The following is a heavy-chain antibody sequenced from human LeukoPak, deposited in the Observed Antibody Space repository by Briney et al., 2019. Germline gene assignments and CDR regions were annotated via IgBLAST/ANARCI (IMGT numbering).Heavy chain of an antibody. CDR1: GFTFSNAW. CDR2: IRSKAYGGTT. CDR3: TRAPLFLPYYYDSSGFPPDAFDI. D-gene: IGHD3-22*01. V-gene: IGHV3-49*04. J-gene: IGHJ3*02. Sequence: PGGSLRLSCAASGFTFSNAWMSWVRQAPGKGLEWVGFIRSKAYGGTTEYAASVKGRFTISRDDSKSIAYLQMNSLKTEDTAVYYCTRAPLFLPYYYDSSGFPPDAFDIWGQGTMVTVSS.